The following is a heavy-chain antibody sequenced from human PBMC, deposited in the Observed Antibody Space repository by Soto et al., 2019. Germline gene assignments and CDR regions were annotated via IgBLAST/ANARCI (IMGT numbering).Heavy chain of an antibody. J-gene: IGHJ5*01. Sequence: ETLSLTCTVYGGSVSDYYWSWVRQPAGKGLEWIGRIRPGGNTNYSPSLMSRVTMSVDTSRNQFSLKLTSVTAADTAVYYCVRGHFCGSDCHFDSWGQGALVTVSS. D-gene: IGHD2-21*02. V-gene: IGHV4-4*07. CDR2: IRPGGNT. CDR3: VRGHFCGSDCHFDS. CDR1: GGSVSDYY.